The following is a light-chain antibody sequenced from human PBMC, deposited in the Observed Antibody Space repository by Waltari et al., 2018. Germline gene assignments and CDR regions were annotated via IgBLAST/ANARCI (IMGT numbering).Light chain of an antibody. CDR1: DSDIGAYNY. J-gene: IGLJ2*01. V-gene: IGLV2-14*03. CDR3: SSYTRSTTVI. Sequence: QSALTQPASVSGSPGQSITISCTGTDSDIGAYNYVSWYQQHPGKAPKLLLYDVSDRPSGISDHFSASKSGNTASLTISGLQAEDAADYYCSSYTRSTTVIFGGGTKLTVL. CDR2: DVS.